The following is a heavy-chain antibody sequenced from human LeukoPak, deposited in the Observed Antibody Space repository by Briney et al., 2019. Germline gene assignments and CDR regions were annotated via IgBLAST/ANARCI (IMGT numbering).Heavy chain of an antibody. Sequence: ASVKVSCKASGYTFSTYGISWVRQAPAQGLKWMGIINPSGGSTSYAQKFQGRVTMTRDTSTSTVYMELSSLRSEDTAVYYCARLGYCSSTSCYAGPRWYMDVWGQGTTLTVSS. J-gene: IGHJ6*02. V-gene: IGHV1-46*01. CDR2: INPSGGST. D-gene: IGHD2-2*01. CDR1: GYTFSTYG. CDR3: ARLGYCSSTSCYAGPRWYMDV.